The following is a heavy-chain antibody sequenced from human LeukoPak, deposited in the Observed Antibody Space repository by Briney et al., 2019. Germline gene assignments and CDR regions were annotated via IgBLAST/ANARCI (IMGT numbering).Heavy chain of an antibody. V-gene: IGHV4-59*08. CDR3: ARTTTTGTTPFDY. J-gene: IGHJ4*02. D-gene: IGHD1-1*01. CDR1: DVSISSYY. Sequence: PSETLSLTCTVSDVSISSYYWSWLRQPPGKGLEWIGYIHYSGSTNLNPSLKSRVTISVDTSKNQLSLKLSSVTAADTALYYCARTTTTGTTPFDYWGQGALVAVSS. CDR2: IHYSGST.